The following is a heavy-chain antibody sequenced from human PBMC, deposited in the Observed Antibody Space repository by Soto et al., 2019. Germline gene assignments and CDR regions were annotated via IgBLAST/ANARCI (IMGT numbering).Heavy chain of an antibody. D-gene: IGHD4-17*01. J-gene: IGHJ6*02. V-gene: IGHV4-39*02. CDR3: ARELDYAAYPKGGGDYYYGMDV. Sequence: QLQLRESGPGLVKPSETLSLTCTVSGASISSSSFYWAWIHQPPGKGLEWIGCVYYSGSTFYNPSLKSRVTITMDTSKNQFSRKLTSVTAADTGVFYCARELDYAAYPKGGGDYYYGMDVWGRGTTVTVSS. CDR2: VYYSGST. CDR1: GASISSSSFY.